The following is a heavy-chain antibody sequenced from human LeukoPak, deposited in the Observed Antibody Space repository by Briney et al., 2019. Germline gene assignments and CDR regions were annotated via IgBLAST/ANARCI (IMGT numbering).Heavy chain of an antibody. CDR1: GFTFSTHG. V-gene: IGHV3-53*01. CDR2: IYNSGNT. Sequence: GGSLRLSCAASGFTFSTHGMNWVRQAPGKGLEWVSLIYNSGNTYYADTVKGRFTISRDTLKNTLSLQMNSLRAEDTALYYCARTSVSGDGYKAGYFDYWGQGTLVTVSS. D-gene: IGHD5-24*01. J-gene: IGHJ4*02. CDR3: ARTSVSGDGYKAGYFDY.